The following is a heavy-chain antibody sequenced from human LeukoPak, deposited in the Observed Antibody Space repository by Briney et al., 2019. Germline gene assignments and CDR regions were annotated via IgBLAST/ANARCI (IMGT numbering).Heavy chain of an antibody. V-gene: IGHV1-46*01. D-gene: IGHD3-3*01. J-gene: IGHJ4*02. CDR3: ARHSYYDFWSGSYYFDY. Sequence: ASVKVSCKASGYTFTSYYMHWVRQAPGQGLEWMGIINPSGGSTSYAQKFQGRVTMTRDTSTGTVYMELSSLRSEDTAVYYCARHSYYDFWSGSYYFDYWGQGTLVTVSS. CDR2: INPSGGST. CDR1: GYTFTSYY.